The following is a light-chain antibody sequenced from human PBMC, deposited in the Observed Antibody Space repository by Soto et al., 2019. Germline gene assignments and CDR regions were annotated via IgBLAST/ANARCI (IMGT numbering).Light chain of an antibody. CDR1: QSVSSN. J-gene: IGKJ1*01. CDR2: GAS. CDR3: QQYIHLPLT. Sequence: EIVMTQSPGTLSVSPGERATLSCRASQSVSSNLAWFQQKPGQAPRLLIYGASTRAAGIPARFSGSRSGTEFTLTISSLQSEDFAVCYGQQYIHLPLTFGQGTKVEIK. V-gene: IGKV3-15*01.